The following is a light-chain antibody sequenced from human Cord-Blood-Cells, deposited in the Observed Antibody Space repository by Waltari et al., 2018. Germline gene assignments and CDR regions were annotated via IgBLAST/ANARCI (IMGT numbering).Light chain of an antibody. CDR1: SSDVGGYNY. Sequence: QSALTQPASVSGSPGQSITIPCTGTSSDVGGYNYFSWYQQHPGKDPKLMIYDVSNRPSGVSNRFSGSKSGNTASLTISGLQAEDEADYYCSSYTSSSTWVFGGGTKLTVL. CDR2: DVS. CDR3: SSYTSSSTWV. V-gene: IGLV2-14*03. J-gene: IGLJ3*02.